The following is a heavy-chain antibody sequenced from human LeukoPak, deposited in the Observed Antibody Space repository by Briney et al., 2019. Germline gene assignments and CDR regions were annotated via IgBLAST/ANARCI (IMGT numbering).Heavy chain of an antibody. CDR3: AGVTILRGVTLDY. V-gene: IGHV3-21*01. CDR2: ISSTSTFI. J-gene: IGHJ4*02. Sequence: GGSLRLSCAASGFTFSSYSMTWVRQAPGKGLEWVSSISSTSTFIYYADSVKGRFIISRDNAKNSLYLQMNSLRPEDTAIYYCAGVTILRGVTLDYWGQGTLVTVSS. CDR1: GFTFSSYS. D-gene: IGHD3-10*01.